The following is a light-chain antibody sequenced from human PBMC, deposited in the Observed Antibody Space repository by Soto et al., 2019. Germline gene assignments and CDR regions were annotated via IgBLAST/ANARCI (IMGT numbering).Light chain of an antibody. CDR1: SSDVGNYNL. CDR3: CSYAGNSTYVL. CDR2: EVN. Sequence: QSVLTQPASVSGSPGQSITISCTGTSSDVGNYNLVSWYQQHPGKAPKFMIYEVNKRPSGVSNRFSGSKSGNTASLTISGLQTEDEADYYCCSYAGNSTYVLFGGGTKLTVL. J-gene: IGLJ2*01. V-gene: IGLV2-23*02.